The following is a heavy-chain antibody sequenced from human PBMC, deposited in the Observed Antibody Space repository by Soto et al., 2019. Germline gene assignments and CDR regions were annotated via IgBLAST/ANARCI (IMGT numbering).Heavy chain of an antibody. D-gene: IGHD6-19*01. Sequence: GGSLRLSCTASGFTFGDYAMSWFRQAPGKGLEWVGFIRSKGYGGTTEYAASVKGRFTISRDDSKSIAYLQMNSLKTEDTAVYYCTRDRSIAVAGKYFDYWGQGTLVTVSS. CDR1: GFTFGDYA. J-gene: IGHJ4*02. CDR2: IRSKGYGGTT. V-gene: IGHV3-49*03. CDR3: TRDRSIAVAGKYFDY.